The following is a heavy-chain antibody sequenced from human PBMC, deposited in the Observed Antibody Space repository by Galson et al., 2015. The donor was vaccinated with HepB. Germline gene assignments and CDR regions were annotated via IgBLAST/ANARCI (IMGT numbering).Heavy chain of an antibody. J-gene: IGHJ4*02. Sequence: SLRLSCAASGFTFSSYAMSWVRQAPGKGLEWVSAISGSGGSKNYADSVKGRFTISRDNSKNTLYLQMNSLRAEDTAVYYCAKGYYDSSGYPESPENMFDYWGQGTLVTVSS. V-gene: IGHV3-23*01. CDR2: ISGSGGSK. CDR3: AKGYYDSSGYPESPENMFDY. CDR1: GFTFSSYA. D-gene: IGHD3-22*01.